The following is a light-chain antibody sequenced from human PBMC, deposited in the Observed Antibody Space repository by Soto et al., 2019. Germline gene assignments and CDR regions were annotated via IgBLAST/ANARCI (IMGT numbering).Light chain of an antibody. Sequence: QSVLTQPPSVSGAPGQRVTISCTGSSSNIGAGYDVHWYQQLPGTAPKLLIYGNSNRPSGVPDRFSGSKSGTSASLAITGLLAEDEADYYCQSYDSSLGGGVFGGGTKLTVL. J-gene: IGLJ2*01. CDR2: GNS. CDR3: QSYDSSLGGGV. CDR1: SSNIGAGYD. V-gene: IGLV1-40*01.